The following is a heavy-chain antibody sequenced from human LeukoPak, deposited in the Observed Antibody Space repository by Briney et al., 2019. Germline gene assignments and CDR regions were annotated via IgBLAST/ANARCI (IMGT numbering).Heavy chain of an antibody. CDR1: GYTFTGYY. CDR2: INPNSGGT. CDR3: ARDFPYCTNGVCYYFDY. J-gene: IGHJ4*02. Sequence: GASVKVSCKASGYTFTGYYMHWVRQAPGQGLEWMGWINPNSGGTNYAQKFQGRVTMTRDTSISTAYMELSRLRSDDTAVYYCARDFPYCTNGVCYYFDYWGQGTLVTVSS. V-gene: IGHV1-2*02. D-gene: IGHD2-8*01.